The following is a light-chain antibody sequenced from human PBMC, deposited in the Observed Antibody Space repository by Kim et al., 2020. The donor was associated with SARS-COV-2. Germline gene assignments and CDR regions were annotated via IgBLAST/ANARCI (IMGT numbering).Light chain of an antibody. CDR2: DAF. CDR3: QQRCNWPLT. CDR1: QSVCNS. J-gene: IGKJ1*01. Sequence: PGERATLSCRASQSVCNSFAWYQQKPGQAPRLLIYDAFSRASGVPARFSGSGSVTDFSLTITSLEPEDFAFYYCQQRCNWPLTFGQGTKVDI. V-gene: IGKV3-11*01.